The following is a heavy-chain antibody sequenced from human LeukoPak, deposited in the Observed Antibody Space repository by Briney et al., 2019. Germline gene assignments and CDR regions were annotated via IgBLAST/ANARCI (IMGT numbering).Heavy chain of an antibody. Sequence: SVKGRFTISRDNAKNSLYLQMNSLRAEDTAIYYCARDRAEKARIGGMGVWGQGTTVIVSS. J-gene: IGHJ6*02. CDR3: ARDRAEKARIGGMGV. D-gene: IGHD5-12*01. V-gene: IGHV3-21*04.